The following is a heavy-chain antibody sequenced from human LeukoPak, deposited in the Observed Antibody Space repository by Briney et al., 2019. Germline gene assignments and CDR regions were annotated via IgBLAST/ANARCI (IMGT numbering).Heavy chain of an antibody. V-gene: IGHV4-4*09. CDR3: ARGSGWLTPD. Sequence: PSETLSLTCTVSGGSGSTYYWSWFRQPPGKGLEWVGHIHNSARNKYTPYLKSRLTISSDTSKNQFSLMRTSVTAADMAVYFCARGSGWLTPDWGQGILVTVSS. D-gene: IGHD5-24*01. J-gene: IGHJ4*02. CDR1: GGSGSTYY. CDR2: IHNSARN.